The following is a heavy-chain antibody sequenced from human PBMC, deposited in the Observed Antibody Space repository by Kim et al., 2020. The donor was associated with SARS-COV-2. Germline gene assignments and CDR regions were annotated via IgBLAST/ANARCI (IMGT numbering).Heavy chain of an antibody. J-gene: IGHJ3*01. CDR1: GFTFSTYG. V-gene: IGHV3-23*01. CDR3: SRRGGSNGWGDFDL. D-gene: IGHD6-19*01. CDR2: INQNGGVI. Sequence: GGSLRLSCATSGFTFSTYGMNWVRQAPGKGLEWVSSINQNGGVIHYADSVKGRFTISRDSSTNTLYLQMRSLRADDTAIYYCSRRGGSNGWGDFDLWGQGTMVTASS.